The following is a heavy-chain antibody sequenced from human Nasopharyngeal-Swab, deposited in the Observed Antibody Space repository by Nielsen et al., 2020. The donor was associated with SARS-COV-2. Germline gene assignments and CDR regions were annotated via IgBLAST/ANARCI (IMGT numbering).Heavy chain of an antibody. CDR2: IIPIFGTA. Sequence: VRQAPGHGVGWMGGIIPIFGTANYAQKFQGRVTITADESTSTAYMELSSLRSEDTAVYYCARDEDCGGDCYKGEWTLGDYWGQGTLVTVSS. CDR3: ARDEDCGGDCYKGEWTLGDY. D-gene: IGHD2-21*01. V-gene: IGHV1-69*01. J-gene: IGHJ4*02.